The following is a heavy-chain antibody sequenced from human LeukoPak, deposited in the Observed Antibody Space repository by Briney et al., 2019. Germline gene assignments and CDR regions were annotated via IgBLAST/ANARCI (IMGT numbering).Heavy chain of an antibody. CDR2: ISDSGGST. CDR3: AKDDYGSGSYLDY. J-gene: IGHJ4*02. V-gene: IGHV3-23*01. Sequence: GGSLRLSCAASGFTFSSYAMSWVRQAPGKGLEWVSAISDSGGSTYYADSVKGRFTISRDNSKDTLYLQMNSLRAEDTAVYYCAKDDYGSGSYLDYWGQGTLVTVSS. D-gene: IGHD3-10*01. CDR1: GFTFSSYA.